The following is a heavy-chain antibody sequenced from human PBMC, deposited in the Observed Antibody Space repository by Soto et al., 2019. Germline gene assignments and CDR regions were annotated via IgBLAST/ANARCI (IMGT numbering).Heavy chain of an antibody. Sequence: QVELQESGPGLVKPSGTLSLTCAVFGNSISTTNWWSWVRQSPGKGLEWIGEIYHSGTSNYNPSLKSRVTISLDKSKNQFSLKLSPVTAADTAVYYCARDVGYHYDGSPSGQFDFWGQGTLVIVSS. CDR2: IYHSGTS. J-gene: IGHJ4*02. CDR1: GNSISTTNW. D-gene: IGHD3-22*01. CDR3: ARDVGYHYDGSPSGQFDF. V-gene: IGHV4-4*02.